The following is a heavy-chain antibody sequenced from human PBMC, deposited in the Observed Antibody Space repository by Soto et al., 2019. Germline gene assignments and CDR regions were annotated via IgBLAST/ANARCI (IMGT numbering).Heavy chain of an antibody. CDR2: TYYRSKWYK. Sequence: SQTLSLTCDISGDSVSSNRGAWTWIRQSPSRGLEWLGRTYYRSKWYKEYGLSVKSRKTINADTCKNQFSFQLNSVTPEDAAVYYCARWDHDYGYLDVWGLGTTVTVSS. CDR1: GDSVSSNRGA. J-gene: IGHJ6*02. V-gene: IGHV6-1*01. CDR3: ARWDHDYGYLDV. D-gene: IGHD4-17*01.